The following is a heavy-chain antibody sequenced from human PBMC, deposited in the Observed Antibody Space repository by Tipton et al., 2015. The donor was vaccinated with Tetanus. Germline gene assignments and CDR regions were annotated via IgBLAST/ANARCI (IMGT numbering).Heavy chain of an antibody. CDR2: IFYGGTT. V-gene: IGHV4-61*01. D-gene: IGHD1-7*01. CDR1: GDAISTNSYY. J-gene: IGHJ4*02. CDR3: ARDLGTSGLH. Sequence: TLSLTCIVSGDAISTNSYYWSWIRQPPGKGLEWIGYIFYGGTTNYNPSLKSRVTISLDTSKNQFSLQLSSVTAADTAVYYCARDLGTSGLHGGQGTLVTVSS.